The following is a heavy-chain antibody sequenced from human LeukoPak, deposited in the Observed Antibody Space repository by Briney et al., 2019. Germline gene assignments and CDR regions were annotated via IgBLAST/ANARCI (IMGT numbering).Heavy chain of an antibody. J-gene: IGHJ4*02. V-gene: IGHV4-34*01. D-gene: IGHD5-24*01. Sequence: TPSETLSLTCAVYGGSFSGYYWSWIRQPPGKGLEWIGEINHSGSTNYNPSLKSRVTISVDTSKNQFSLKLSSVTAADTAMYYRAGGREPSPYYFDYWGQGTLVTVSP. CDR2: INHSGST. CDR3: AGGREPSPYYFDY. CDR1: GGSFSGYY.